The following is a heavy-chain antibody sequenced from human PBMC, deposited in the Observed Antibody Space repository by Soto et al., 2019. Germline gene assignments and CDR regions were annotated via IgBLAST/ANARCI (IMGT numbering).Heavy chain of an antibody. V-gene: IGHV1-18*04. CDR2: ISAYNGNT. Sequence: ASVKVSCKASGYTFTSYGISWVRQAPGQGLEWMGWISAYNGNTNYAQKLQGRVTMTTDTSTSTAYMELRSLRSDDTAVYYCARDNYYDSSGYYFTNWGQGTLVTVSS. CDR1: GYTFTSYG. CDR3: ARDNYYDSSGYYFTN. D-gene: IGHD3-22*01. J-gene: IGHJ4*02.